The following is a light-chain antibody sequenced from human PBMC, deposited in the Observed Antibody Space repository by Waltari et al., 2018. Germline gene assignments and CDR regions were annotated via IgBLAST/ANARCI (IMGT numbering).Light chain of an antibody. CDR3: QAWDSNIAV. V-gene: IGLV3-1*01. CDR2: QDG. J-gene: IGLJ2*01. Sequence: SFTLPQPPSFSFSPGQTPTIPSSGIKLGVNFASCYHQKPGQAPVRIIYQDGKRPSGIPVRFSGSNSGDTATLSISGAQAVDEADYYCQAWDSNIAVFGGGTKLTVL. CDR1: KLGVNF.